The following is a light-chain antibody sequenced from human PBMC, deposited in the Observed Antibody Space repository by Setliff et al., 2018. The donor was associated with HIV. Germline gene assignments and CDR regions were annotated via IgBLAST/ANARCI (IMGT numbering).Light chain of an antibody. CDR3: CSKRSSTPLYV. CDR2: GNS. CDR1: SSNIGAGYD. Sequence: QSVLTQPPSVSGAPGQRVTISCTGSSSNIGAGYDVHWYQQFPGTAPKLLIYGNSNRPSGVPDRFSGSKSGTSASLAITGLQAADEADYYCCSKRSSTPLYVFGTGTKVTVL. V-gene: IGLV1-40*01. J-gene: IGLJ1*01.